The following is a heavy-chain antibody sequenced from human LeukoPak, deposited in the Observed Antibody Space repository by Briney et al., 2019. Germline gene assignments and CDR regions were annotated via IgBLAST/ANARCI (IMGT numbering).Heavy chain of an antibody. D-gene: IGHD4-17*01. J-gene: IGHJ6*02. V-gene: IGHV5-51*01. CDR3: ARQTPLPNDYGDYGDYYYGMDV. Sequence: GESLKISCKGSGYSFTSFWIGWVRQMPGKGLEWMGIIYPGDSDTRYSPSFQGQVTISADKSISTAYLQWSSLKASDTAMYYCARQTPLPNDYGDYGDYYYGMDVWGQGTTVTVSS. CDR1: GYSFTSFW. CDR2: IYPGDSDT.